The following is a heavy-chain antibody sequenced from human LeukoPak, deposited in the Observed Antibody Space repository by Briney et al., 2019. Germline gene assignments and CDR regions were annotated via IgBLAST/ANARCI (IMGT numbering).Heavy chain of an antibody. CDR1: GFIFGDHA. J-gene: IGHJ6*02. V-gene: IGHV3-49*04. D-gene: IGHD3-10*01. Sequence: GGSLRLSCRGYGFIFGDHAMSWVRRPPGKGLEWVGFIRNRACGTKKEYSASVEGRCINSRDDSKGIAYLEMNSLETDDTALYYCARGPILLWIHNGMDVWGQGTTVIVSS. CDR3: ARGPILLWIHNGMDV. CDR2: IRNRACGTKK.